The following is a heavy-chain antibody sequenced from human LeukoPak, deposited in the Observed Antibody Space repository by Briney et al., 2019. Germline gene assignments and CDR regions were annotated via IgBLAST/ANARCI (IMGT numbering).Heavy chain of an antibody. J-gene: IGHJ4*02. V-gene: IGHV3-23*01. CDR3: ARGLPFPIADDYYFDY. CDR1: GFTFTSYA. Sequence: GGSLRLSCAASGFTFTSYAMSWVRQAPGKGLEWVSAASGSGGSTFYADSVKGRFTISRDNSKNTLYLQMNSLRAEDTAVYYCARGLPFPIADDYYFDYWGQGTLVTVSS. D-gene: IGHD2-21*02. CDR2: ASGSGGST.